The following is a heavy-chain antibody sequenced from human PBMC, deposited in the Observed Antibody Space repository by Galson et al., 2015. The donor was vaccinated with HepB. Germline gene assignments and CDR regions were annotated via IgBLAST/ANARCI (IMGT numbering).Heavy chain of an antibody. J-gene: IGHJ6*03. CDR1: GFTISSNY. V-gene: IGHV3-53*01. CDR3: TRFSGRGYYSFRYYMDV. D-gene: IGHD3-3*01. Sequence: SLRLSCAASGFTISSNYMNWVRQAPGKGLEWVSVMYSGGKTYYADFVKGRFTVSRDSSRDTLYLEMNNVRADDTAVYYCTRFSGRGYYSFRYYMDVWGKGTTVTVSS. CDR2: MYSGGKT.